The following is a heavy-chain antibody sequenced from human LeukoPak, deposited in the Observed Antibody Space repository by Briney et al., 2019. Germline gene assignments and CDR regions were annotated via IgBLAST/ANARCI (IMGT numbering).Heavy chain of an antibody. V-gene: IGHV3-73*01. Sequence: PGGSLRLSCAASGFTFSGSAMHWVRQASGKGLEWVGRIRSKANSYATAYAASVKGRFTISRDDSKTTAYLQMNSLKTEDTAVYYCTRRSGLDHYDSSGYSDYWGQGTLVTVSS. J-gene: IGHJ4*02. CDR2: IRSKANSYAT. D-gene: IGHD3-22*01. CDR3: TRRSGLDHYDSSGYSDY. CDR1: GFTFSGSA.